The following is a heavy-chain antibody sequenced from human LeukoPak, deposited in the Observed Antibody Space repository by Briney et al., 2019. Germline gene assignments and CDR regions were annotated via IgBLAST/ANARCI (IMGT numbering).Heavy chain of an antibody. V-gene: IGHV3-11*04. Sequence: GGSLRLSCAASGFTFSDYYMSWIRQAPGKGLEWVSYISSGDKTIYYADSVKGRFTISRDNAKNLLYLQMNSLRAEDMAMYYCARVMGSYATDYWGQGTLVTVSS. CDR3: ARVMGSYATDY. D-gene: IGHD1-26*01. CDR1: GFTFSDYY. J-gene: IGHJ4*02. CDR2: ISSGDKTI.